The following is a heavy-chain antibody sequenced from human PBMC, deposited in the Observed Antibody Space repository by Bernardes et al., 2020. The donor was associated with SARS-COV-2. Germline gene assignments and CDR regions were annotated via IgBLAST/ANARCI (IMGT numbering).Heavy chain of an antibody. V-gene: IGHV3-33*01. D-gene: IGHD5-18*01. J-gene: IGHJ4*02. CDR2: IWYDGSNK. CDR1: GFTFSSYG. Sequence: GGSLRLSCAASGFTFSSYGIHWVRQGPGKGLEWVAVIWYDGSNKYYADSVKGRFTISRDNSKNTLYLQMNSLRAEDTAVYYCASSYTAMAPIDYWGQGTLVTVSS. CDR3: ASSYTAMAPIDY.